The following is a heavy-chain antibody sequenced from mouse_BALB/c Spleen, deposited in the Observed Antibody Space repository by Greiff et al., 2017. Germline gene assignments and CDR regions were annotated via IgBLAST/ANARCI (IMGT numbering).Heavy chain of an antibody. Sequence: LVESGAELVRPGSSVKISCKASGYAFSSYWMNWVKQRPGQGLEWIGQIYPGDGDTNYNGKFKGKATLTADKSSSTAYMQLSSLTSEDSAVYFCARSGAYYRYLDYWGQGTTLTVSS. CDR3: ARSGAYYRYLDY. CDR2: IYPGDGDT. V-gene: IGHV1-80*01. CDR1: GYAFSSYW. J-gene: IGHJ2*01. D-gene: IGHD2-14*01.